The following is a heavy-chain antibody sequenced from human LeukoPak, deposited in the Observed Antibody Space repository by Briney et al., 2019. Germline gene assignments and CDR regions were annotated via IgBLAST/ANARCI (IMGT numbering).Heavy chain of an antibody. V-gene: IGHV3-21*01. CDR3: ARDRPRDYYDSSGYYHQAFDI. D-gene: IGHD3-22*01. CDR2: ISSSSSYI. Sequence: GGSLRLSCAASGFTFSSYSMNWVRQAPGKGLEWVSSISSSSSYIYYADSVKGRFTISRDNAKNSLYLQMNSLRAEDTAVYYCARDRPRDYYDSSGYYHQAFDIWGQGTMVTVSS. J-gene: IGHJ3*02. CDR1: GFTFSSYS.